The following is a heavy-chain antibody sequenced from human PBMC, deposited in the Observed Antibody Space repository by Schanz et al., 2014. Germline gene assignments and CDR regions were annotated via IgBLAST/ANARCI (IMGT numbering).Heavy chain of an antibody. CDR3: ARGGGAAAST. CDR2: ISWNSGSV. CDR1: GFTFDNYA. D-gene: IGHD6-13*01. V-gene: IGHV3-9*01. J-gene: IGHJ5*02. Sequence: EVQLVESGGGLVQPGRSLRLSCAASGFTFDNYAMHWVRQAPGKGLEWVSSISWNSGSVAYADSVKGRFTISRDDAKNSLYLQMNSLRAEDTAVYYCARGGGAAASTWGQGTLVTVSS.